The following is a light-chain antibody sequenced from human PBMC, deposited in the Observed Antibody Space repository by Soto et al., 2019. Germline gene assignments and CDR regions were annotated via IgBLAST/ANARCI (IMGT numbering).Light chain of an antibody. J-gene: IGKJ1*01. CDR3: QQHSYWPPWT. V-gene: IGKV3-11*01. CDR1: ENVRTF. CDR2: GAS. Sequence: EVVLTQSPATLSLSPGERATLSCRASENVRTFVDWYQQKPGQAPRLLIYGASNRATGIPARFSGSGSGTELTLTISNLEPEDFAVYYCQQHSYWPPWTFGQGTRVEIQ.